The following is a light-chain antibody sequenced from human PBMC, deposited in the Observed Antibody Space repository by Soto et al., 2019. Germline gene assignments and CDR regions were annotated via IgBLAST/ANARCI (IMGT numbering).Light chain of an antibody. CDR1: QSLLHTSGYTY. CDR2: MCS. CDR3: MQTLQSRT. J-gene: IGKJ4*01. V-gene: IGKV2-28*01. Sequence: DIVMTQSPLSLPVTPGEPASISCRSSQSLLHTSGYTYLDWYLQKPGQSPQLLIYMCSNRASGVTDRFSGSGSGTDFTLKISRVEAEDVGVYYCMQTLQSRTFGGGPKVEIK.